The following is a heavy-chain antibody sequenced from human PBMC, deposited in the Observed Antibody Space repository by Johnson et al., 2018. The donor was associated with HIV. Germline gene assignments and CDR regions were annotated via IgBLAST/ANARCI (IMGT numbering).Heavy chain of an antibody. CDR2: ISSSGSTI. Sequence: QMLLVESGGGLVKPGGSLRLSCAVSGFTFSDYYMSWIRQAPGKGLEWVSYISSSGSTIYYADSVKGRFTISRDNAKNSLYLQMNSLRAEDTAVYYCARAAYSGSHHDAFDIRGQGTMVTVSS. CDR3: ARAAYSGSHHDAFDI. V-gene: IGHV3-11*04. D-gene: IGHD1-26*01. CDR1: GFTFSDYY. J-gene: IGHJ3*02.